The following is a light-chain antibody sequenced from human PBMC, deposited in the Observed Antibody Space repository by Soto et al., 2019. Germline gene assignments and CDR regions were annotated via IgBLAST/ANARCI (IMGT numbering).Light chain of an antibody. V-gene: IGLV1-40*01. Sequence: QSVLAQPSSVSGAPGQTVTISCTGSRSNIGVGYDVHWYQQLPGTAPKLLIYGNNNRPSGVPVRFSGSKSGTSASLAITGLQPEDEADYYCQSYDNSLSGFYVFGTVTKLTVL. CDR2: GNN. CDR3: QSYDNSLSGFYV. CDR1: RSNIGVGYD. J-gene: IGLJ1*01.